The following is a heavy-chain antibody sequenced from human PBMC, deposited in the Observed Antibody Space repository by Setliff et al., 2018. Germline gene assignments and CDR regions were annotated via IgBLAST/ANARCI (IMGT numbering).Heavy chain of an antibody. CDR2: IGIHSENT. J-gene: IGHJ4*02. D-gene: IGHD3-3*01. V-gene: IGHV1-18*01. CDR1: GNTFISYG. CDR3: ARAPRLEWILPTFDY. Sequence: GASVKVSCKTSGNTFISYGISWLRQAPGQGLEWMGWIGIHSENTNYAQSFQGRVTMTADTSTNTAYMELRSLTSDDTAVYFCARAPRLEWILPTFDYWGQGTPVTVSS.